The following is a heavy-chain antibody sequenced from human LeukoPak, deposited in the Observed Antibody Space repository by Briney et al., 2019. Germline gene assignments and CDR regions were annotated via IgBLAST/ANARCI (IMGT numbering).Heavy chain of an antibody. V-gene: IGHV3-7*01. CDR3: ATFAGVVPGGLLL. CDR2: IKKYGSEK. D-gene: IGHD2-2*01. Sequence: GGSLRLFCVACGFTSNAFWMMWLRRPRGKGLEGVANIKKYGSEKKYVDSVKGRFSIFRGNAKNSVYLQMNSLRAEDTAVYYCATFAGVVPGGLLLWGKGTTVIVSS. J-gene: IGHJ6*04. CDR1: GFTSNAFW.